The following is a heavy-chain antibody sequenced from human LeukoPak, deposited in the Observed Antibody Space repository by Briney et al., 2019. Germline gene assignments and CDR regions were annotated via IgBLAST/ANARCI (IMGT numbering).Heavy chain of an antibody. D-gene: IGHD4-17*01. CDR3: ARNQDYGVYNSVGAFDI. V-gene: IGHV3-33*01. Sequence: GGSLRLSCAASGFTFSSYGMHWVRQAPGKGLEWVAVIWYDGSNKYYADSVKGRFTISGDNSKNTLYLQMNSLRAEDTAVYYCARNQDYGVYNSVGAFDIWGQGTMDTVSS. J-gene: IGHJ3*02. CDR2: IWYDGSNK. CDR1: GFTFSSYG.